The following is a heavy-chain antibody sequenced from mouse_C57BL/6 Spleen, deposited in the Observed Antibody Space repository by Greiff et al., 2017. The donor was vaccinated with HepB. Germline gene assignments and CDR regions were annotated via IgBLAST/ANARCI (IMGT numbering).Heavy chain of an antibody. J-gene: IGHJ1*03. CDR1: GFSLTSYG. Sequence: QVQLKESGPGLVQPSQSLSITCTVSGFSLTSYGVHWVRQSPGKGLEWLGVIWSGGSTDYNAAFISRLSISKDNSKSQVFFKMNSLQADDTAIYYCARAGVITTVGYFDVWGTGTTVTVSS. D-gene: IGHD1-1*01. V-gene: IGHV2-2*01. CDR3: ARAGVITTVGYFDV. CDR2: IWSGGST.